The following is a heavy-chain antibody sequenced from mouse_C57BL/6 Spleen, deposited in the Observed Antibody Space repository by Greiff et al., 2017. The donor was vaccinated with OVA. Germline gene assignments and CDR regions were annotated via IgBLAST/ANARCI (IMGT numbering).Heavy chain of an antibody. CDR3: TRDDDYGSSYPWFAY. CDR2: ISSGGDYI. CDR1: GFTFSSYA. J-gene: IGHJ3*01. D-gene: IGHD1-1*01. Sequence: EVKVVESGEGLVKPGGSLKLSCAASGFTFSSYAMSWVRQTPEKRLEWVAYISSGGDYIYYADTVKGRFTISRDNARNTLYLQMSSLKSEDTAMYYCTRDDDYGSSYPWFAYWGQGTLVTVSA. V-gene: IGHV5-9-1*02.